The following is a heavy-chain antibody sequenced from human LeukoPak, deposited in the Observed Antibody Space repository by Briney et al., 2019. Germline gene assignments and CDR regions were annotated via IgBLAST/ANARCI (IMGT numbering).Heavy chain of an antibody. CDR1: GFTFSSYA. D-gene: IGHD3-22*01. V-gene: IGHV3-30*01. J-gene: IGHJ4*02. CDR2: ISYDGSNK. Sequence: GRSLRLSCAASGFTFSSYAMHWVRQAPGKGLEWVAVISYDGSNKYYADSVKGRFTISRDNSKNTLYLQMNSLRAEDTAVYYCARGQYYYDSSGYSSAYFDYWGQGTLVTVSS. CDR3: ARGQYYYDSSGYSSAYFDY.